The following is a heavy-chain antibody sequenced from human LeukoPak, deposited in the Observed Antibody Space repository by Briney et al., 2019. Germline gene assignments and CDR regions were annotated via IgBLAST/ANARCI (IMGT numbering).Heavy chain of an antibody. V-gene: IGHV4-39*01. CDR3: ARRWKYSRGYTDY. J-gene: IGHJ4*02. D-gene: IGHD3-22*01. CDR2: IYYTGST. CDR1: GGSISSSSYY. Sequence: SETLSLTCTVSGGSISSSSYYWGWIRQPPGKGLEWIGSIYYTGSTYYNPSLKSRVTISVDTSKNQFSLKLSSVTAADKAVYYGARRWKYSRGYTDYWGQGTLVTVSS.